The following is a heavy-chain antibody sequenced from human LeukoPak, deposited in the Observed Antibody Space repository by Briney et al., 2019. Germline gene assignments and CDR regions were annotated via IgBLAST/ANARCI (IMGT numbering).Heavy chain of an antibody. Sequence: PSETLSLTCTVSGGSISSSSYYWGWLRQPPGKGLEWIGSIYYSGSTYYNPSLKSRVTISVDTSKNQFSLKLSSVTAADTAVYYCARSGSGSYYWGQGTLVTVSS. J-gene: IGHJ4*02. CDR3: ARSGSGSYY. D-gene: IGHD1-26*01. CDR2: IYYSGST. V-gene: IGHV4-39*01. CDR1: GGSISSSSYY.